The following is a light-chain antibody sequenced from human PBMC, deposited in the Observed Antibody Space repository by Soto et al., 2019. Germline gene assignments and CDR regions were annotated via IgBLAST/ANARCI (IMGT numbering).Light chain of an antibody. V-gene: IGKV3-20*01. J-gene: IGKJ1*01. CDR2: DAS. Sequence: EIVFTHSPATLSFSRVEGATLSCRASQSVSSSYLAWYQQKPGQAPRPLIYDASSRATGIPDRFSGSGSGTDFTLTISRLEPEDSAVYYCQQYGGSPRTFGQGTKVDI. CDR1: QSVSSSY. CDR3: QQYGGSPRT.